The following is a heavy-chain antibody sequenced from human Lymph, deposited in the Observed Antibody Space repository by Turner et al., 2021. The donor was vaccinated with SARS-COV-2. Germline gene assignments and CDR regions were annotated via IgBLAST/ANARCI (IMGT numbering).Heavy chain of an antibody. CDR3: TTGKLRGHDSSGWYQWEGGSDY. D-gene: IGHD6-19*01. CDR2: IKRKTDGGTT. V-gene: IGHV3-15*01. CDR1: GFTFSNAW. Sequence: EVQLVESGGGLVKPGESLRLYCAASGFTFSNAWMSWVRQAPGKGLEWVGRIKRKTDGGTTDYAAPVKGRFTISRDDSKNTLYLQMNSLKTEDTAVYYCTTGKLRGHDSSGWYQWEGGSDYWGQGTLVTVSS. J-gene: IGHJ4*02.